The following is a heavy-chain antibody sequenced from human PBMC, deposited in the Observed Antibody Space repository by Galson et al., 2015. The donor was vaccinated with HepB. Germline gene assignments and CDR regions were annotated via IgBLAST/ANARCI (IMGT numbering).Heavy chain of an antibody. V-gene: IGHV1-69*13. CDR2: IVPIFGTP. CDR1: GDTFDSSS. CDR3: ATGAGRQVNWFDP. Sequence: SVKVSCKWSGDTFDSSSINWLRQAPGQGLQWMGQIVPIFGTPTYAQNFQDRVTITADDSTKTVYMELTSLRSDDTAVYYCATGAGRQVNWFDPWGQGTPVIVSS. J-gene: IGHJ5*02. D-gene: IGHD6-19*01.